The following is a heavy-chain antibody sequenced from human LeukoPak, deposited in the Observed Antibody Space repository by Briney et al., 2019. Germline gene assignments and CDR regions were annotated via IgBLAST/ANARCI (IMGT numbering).Heavy chain of an antibody. D-gene: IGHD2-2*01. CDR3: ARGDCSSTSCYVFDY. J-gene: IGHJ4*02. CDR1: GGTFSSYA. V-gene: IGHV1-69*01. CDR2: IIPIFGTA. Sequence: ASVTVSCTASGGTFSSYAISWVRQAPGQGLEWMGGIIPIFGTANYAQKFQGRVTITADESTSTAYMELSSLRSEDTAVYYCARGDCSSTSCYVFDYWGQGTLVTVSS.